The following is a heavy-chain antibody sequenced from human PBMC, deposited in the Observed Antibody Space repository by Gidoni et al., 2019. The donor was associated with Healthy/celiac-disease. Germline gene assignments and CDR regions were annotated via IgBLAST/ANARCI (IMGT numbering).Heavy chain of an antibody. V-gene: IGHV3-21*01. Sequence: EVQLVESGGGLVKPGGSLRLYCAASGFTFRSYSINWVRQAPGKGLEWVASISSSSSYIYYADSVKGRFTISRDNAKNSLYLQMNSLRAEDTAVYYCARDGGYCSGGSCYYSYWYFDLWGRGTLVTVSS. J-gene: IGHJ2*01. CDR1: GFTFRSYS. CDR2: ISSSSSYI. CDR3: ARDGGYCSGGSCYYSYWYFDL. D-gene: IGHD2-15*01.